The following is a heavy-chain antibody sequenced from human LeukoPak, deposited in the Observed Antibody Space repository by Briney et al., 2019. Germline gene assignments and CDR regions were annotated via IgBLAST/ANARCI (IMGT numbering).Heavy chain of an antibody. Sequence: GGSLRLSCAASGFTFSSSAMSWVRQAPGKGLEWVSSISNSGGRTFYTDSVKGRFTISRDNSKNTLYLQMNSLRAEDTAVYYCAKGCASSGYYPVDYWGQGTLVTVSS. CDR1: GFTFSSSA. V-gene: IGHV3-23*01. CDR3: AKGCASSGYYPVDY. D-gene: IGHD3-22*01. J-gene: IGHJ4*02. CDR2: ISNSGGRT.